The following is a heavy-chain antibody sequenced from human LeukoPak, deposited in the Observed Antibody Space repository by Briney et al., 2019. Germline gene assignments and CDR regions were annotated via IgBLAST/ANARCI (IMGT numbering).Heavy chain of an antibody. Sequence: GGSLRLSCAASGFTFSDYYMSWIRQAPGKGLEWVSYISSSGSTIYYADSVKGRFTISRDNAKNSLYLQMNSLRAEDTAVYYCARDPTLYCTNGVCYNGAFDIWGQGTMVTVSS. CDR1: GFTFSDYY. CDR3: ARDPTLYCTNGVCYNGAFDI. D-gene: IGHD2-8*01. J-gene: IGHJ3*02. V-gene: IGHV3-11*04. CDR2: ISSSGSTI.